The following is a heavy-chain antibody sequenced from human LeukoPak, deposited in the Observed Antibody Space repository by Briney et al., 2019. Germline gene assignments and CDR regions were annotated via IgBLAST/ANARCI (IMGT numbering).Heavy chain of an antibody. CDR3: ARVDSYSYSPDDY. Sequence: SETLSLTCTVTGGSMSSDDSYWSWIRQPPGKGLEWIGFISYSGSTYYNPSLKSRVTISIDTSKNHFSLNLSSVTAADTAVYYCARVDSYSYSPDDYWGQGTLVTVSS. J-gene: IGHJ4*02. CDR2: ISYSGST. V-gene: IGHV4-30-4*01. D-gene: IGHD5-18*01. CDR1: GGSMSSDDSY.